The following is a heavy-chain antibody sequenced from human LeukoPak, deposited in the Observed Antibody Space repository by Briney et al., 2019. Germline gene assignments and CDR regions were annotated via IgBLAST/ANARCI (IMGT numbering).Heavy chain of an antibody. V-gene: IGHV3-48*03. CDR2: ISSSGSTI. J-gene: IGHJ6*04. CDR1: GFTFSSYE. Sequence: GGSLRLSCAASGFTFSSYEMNWVRQAPGKGLEWVSYISSSGSTIYYAGSVKGRFTISRDNAKNSLYLQMNSLRAEDTAVYYCANLGRGTTYYYYGMDVWGKGTTVTVSS. D-gene: IGHD1/OR15-1a*01. CDR3: ANLGRGTTYYYYGMDV.